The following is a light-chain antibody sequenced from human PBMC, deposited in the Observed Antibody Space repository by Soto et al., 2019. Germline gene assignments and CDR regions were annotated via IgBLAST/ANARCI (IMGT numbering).Light chain of an antibody. CDR1: RSDVGGYNY. Sequence: QSVLTRPASVSGSPGQSITISCTGTRSDVGGYNYVSWYQQHPGKAPKLMIYDVSNRPSGVSNRFSGSKSGNTASLTISGLQAEDEADYYCSSYTSSSTLGVFGTGTKVTVL. J-gene: IGLJ1*01. V-gene: IGLV2-14*01. CDR2: DVS. CDR3: SSYTSSSTLGV.